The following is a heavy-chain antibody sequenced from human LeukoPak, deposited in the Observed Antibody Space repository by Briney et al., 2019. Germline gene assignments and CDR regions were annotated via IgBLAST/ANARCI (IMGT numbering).Heavy chain of an antibody. CDR1: GGSISSYY. CDR3: ARTTMVRGTYYMDV. CDR2: IYYTGSP. Sequence: SETLSLTCTVSGGSISSYYWSWIRQPPGKGLEWIGYIYYTGSPNYNPSLKSRLTISVDTSENQFSLQLSSVTAADTAVYYCARTTMVRGTYYMDVWGKGTTVTISS. D-gene: IGHD3-10*01. J-gene: IGHJ6*03. V-gene: IGHV4-59*01.